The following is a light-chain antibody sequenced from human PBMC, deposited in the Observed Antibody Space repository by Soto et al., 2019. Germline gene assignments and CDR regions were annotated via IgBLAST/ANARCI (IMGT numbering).Light chain of an antibody. Sequence: DIQMTQSPSSLSASVGDRVTITCQASQDISNHLNWYQQTSGKAPKLLIYGAYNLETGVPSKFTGGQSGTYFTFTITSLQPEDVATSFCQQRGTLPPTFGGWTKVEI. CDR2: GAY. J-gene: IGKJ4*02. CDR1: QDISNH. V-gene: IGKV1-33*01. CDR3: QQRGTLPPT.